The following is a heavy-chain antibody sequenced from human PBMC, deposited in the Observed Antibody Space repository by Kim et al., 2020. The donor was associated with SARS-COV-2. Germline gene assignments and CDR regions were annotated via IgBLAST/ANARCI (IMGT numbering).Heavy chain of an antibody. CDR3: ARVSKHILTAGRLYYFDY. CDR1: GYSISSGYY. D-gene: IGHD3-9*01. J-gene: IGHJ4*02. Sequence: SETLSLTCTVSGYSISSGYYWGWIRQPPGKGLEWIGSIYHSGSTYYNPSLKSRVTISVDTSKNQFSLKLSSVTAADTAVYYCARVSKHILTAGRLYYFDYWGQGTLVTVSS. V-gene: IGHV4-38-2*02. CDR2: IYHSGST.